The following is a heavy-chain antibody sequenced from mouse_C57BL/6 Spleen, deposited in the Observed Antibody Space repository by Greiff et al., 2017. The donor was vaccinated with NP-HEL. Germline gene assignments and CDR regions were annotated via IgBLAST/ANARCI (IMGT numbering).Heavy chain of an antibody. J-gene: IGHJ3*01. V-gene: IGHV1-82*01. CDR1: GYAFSSSW. Sequence: QVQLKESGPELVKPGASVKISCKASGYAFSSSWMNWVKQRPGKGLEWIGRIYPGDGDTNYNGKFKGKATLTADKSSNTAYMQLSSLTSEDSAVYFWAGYSNYRSFAYWGQGTLVTVSA. CDR3: AGYSNYRSFAY. CDR2: IYPGDGDT. D-gene: IGHD2-5*01.